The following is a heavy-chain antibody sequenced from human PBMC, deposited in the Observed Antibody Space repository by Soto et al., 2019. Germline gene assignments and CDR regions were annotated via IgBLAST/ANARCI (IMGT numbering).Heavy chain of an antibody. Sequence: GGSLRLSCAASGFTFSSYWMSWVHQAPGKGLEWVANIKQDGSEKYYVDSVKGRFTISRDNAKNSLYLQMNSLRAEDTAVYYCARAWHYYDSSGYPYGMDVWGQGTTVTVSS. CDR1: GFTFSSYW. CDR3: ARAWHYYDSSGYPYGMDV. J-gene: IGHJ6*02. CDR2: IKQDGSEK. D-gene: IGHD3-22*01. V-gene: IGHV3-7*05.